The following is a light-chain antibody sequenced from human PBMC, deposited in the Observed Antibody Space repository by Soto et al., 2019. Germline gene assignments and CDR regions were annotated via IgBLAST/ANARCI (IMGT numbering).Light chain of an antibody. CDR1: QSVSSNY. CDR3: QQYSSLWT. J-gene: IGKJ1*01. V-gene: IGKV3-20*01. Sequence: EIVLRQSPGTLSLSPGERATLSCRASQSVSSNYLAWYQQKPGQAPRLLIYGASSRATGIPDRFSGSGSGTDFTLSISRLEPEDFAVYYCQQYSSLWTFGQGTKVDIK. CDR2: GAS.